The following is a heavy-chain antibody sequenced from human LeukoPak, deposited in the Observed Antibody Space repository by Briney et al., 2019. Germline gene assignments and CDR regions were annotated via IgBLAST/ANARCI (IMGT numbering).Heavy chain of an antibody. J-gene: IGHJ4*02. CDR2: IYYSGST. CDR3: ARVDTAMVADY. D-gene: IGHD5-18*01. CDR1: GGSISSYY. V-gene: IGHV4-59*01. Sequence: SETLSLTCTVSGGSISSYYWSWIRQPPGKGLEWIGYIYYSGSTNYNPSLKSRVTISVDTSKNQFSLKLSSVTAADAAVYYCARVDTAMVADYWGQGTLVTVSS.